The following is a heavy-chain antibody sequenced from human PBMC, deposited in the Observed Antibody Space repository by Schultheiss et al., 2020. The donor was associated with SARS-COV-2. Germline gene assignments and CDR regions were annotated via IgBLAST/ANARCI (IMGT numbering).Heavy chain of an antibody. D-gene: IGHD3-22*01. CDR3: ARDSQYYYDSSGPPETPDAFDI. V-gene: IGHV1-2*02. Sequence: ASVKVSCKASGYTFTGYYMHWVRQAPGQGLEWMGWINPNSGGTNYAQKFQGRVTMTRDTSISTAYMELSRLRSDDTAVYYCARDSQYYYDSSGPPETPDAFDIWGQGTMVTVSS. CDR1: GYTFTGYY. CDR2: INPNSGGT. J-gene: IGHJ3*02.